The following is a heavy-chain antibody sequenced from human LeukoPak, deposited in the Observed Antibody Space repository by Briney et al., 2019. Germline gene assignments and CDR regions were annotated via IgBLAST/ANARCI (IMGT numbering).Heavy chain of an antibody. Sequence: PSQTLSLTCTVSGGSISSGSYYWSWIRQHPGKCMEWIGYIYYSGSTNYNPSLKSRVTISVATSKNQFSLKLSSVTAADTAVYYCARRKKWIQLWWGGWFDPWGQGTLVTVSS. CDR1: GGSISSGSYY. J-gene: IGHJ5*02. D-gene: IGHD5-18*01. CDR3: ARRKKWIQLWWGGWFDP. CDR2: IYYSGST. V-gene: IGHV4-31*03.